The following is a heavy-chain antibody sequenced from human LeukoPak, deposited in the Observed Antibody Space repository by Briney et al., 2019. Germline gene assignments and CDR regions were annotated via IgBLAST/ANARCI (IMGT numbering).Heavy chain of an antibody. D-gene: IGHD3-3*01. CDR2: IKEDGTVK. CDR1: GFSFNTYW. CDR3: ARDRQDFDY. J-gene: IGHJ4*02. V-gene: IGHV3-7*01. Sequence: GGSLRLSCLVSGFSFNTYWMSWVRQAPGKGLERVANIKEDGTVKYYLDSVKGRFTISRDNAKSSLYLQMNSLRAEDTAVYYCARDRQDFDYWGQGTLVTVSS.